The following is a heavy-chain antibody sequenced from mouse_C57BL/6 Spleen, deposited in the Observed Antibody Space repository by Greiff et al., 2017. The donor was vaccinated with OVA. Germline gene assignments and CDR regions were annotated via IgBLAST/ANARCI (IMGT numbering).Heavy chain of an antibody. V-gene: IGHV1-64*01. J-gene: IGHJ4*01. CDR3: ARDEGLGRDYYAMDY. Sequence: QVQLQQPGAELVKPGASVKLSCKASGYTFTSYWMHWVKQRPGQGLEWIGMIHPNSGSTNYNEKFKSKATLTVDKSSSTAYMQLSSLTSEDSAVYDGARDEGLGRDYYAMDYWGQGTSVTVSS. CDR1: GYTFTSYW. CDR2: IHPNSGST. D-gene: IGHD4-1*01.